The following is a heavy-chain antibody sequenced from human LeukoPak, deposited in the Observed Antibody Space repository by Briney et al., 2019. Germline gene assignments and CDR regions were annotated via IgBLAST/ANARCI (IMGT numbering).Heavy chain of an antibody. CDR2: IYYSGST. Sequence: SETLSLTCTVSGGSISSGDYYWSWIRQPPGKGLEWIGYIYYSGSTNYNPSLKSRVTISVDTSKNQFSLKLSSVTAADTAVYYCARDLWAVRANWGNQSLYYYYYMDVWGKGTTVTVSS. D-gene: IGHD7-27*01. CDR3: ARDLWAVRANWGNQSLYYYYYMDV. V-gene: IGHV4-61*08. J-gene: IGHJ6*03. CDR1: GGSISSGDYY.